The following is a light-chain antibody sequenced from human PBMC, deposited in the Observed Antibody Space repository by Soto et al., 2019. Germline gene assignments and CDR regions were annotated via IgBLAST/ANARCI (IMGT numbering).Light chain of an antibody. CDR2: DAS. J-gene: IGKJ5*01. CDR1: QSISSN. V-gene: IGKV3-11*01. Sequence: EIVMTQSPATLSVSLGERATLSCRASQSISSNLAWYQQKPGQAPRLLIYDASNRATGIPARFSGSGSGTDFTLTISSLEPEDFAVYYCQQRSNWPRITFGQGTRLEI. CDR3: QQRSNWPRIT.